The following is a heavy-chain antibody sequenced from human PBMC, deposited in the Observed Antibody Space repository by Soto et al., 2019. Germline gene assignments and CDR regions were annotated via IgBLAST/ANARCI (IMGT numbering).Heavy chain of an antibody. V-gene: IGHV3-49*03. J-gene: IGHJ4*02. CDR3: TRVGGSSSWYEGTGEFDY. D-gene: IGHD6-13*01. CDR1: GFTFGDYA. CDR2: IRSKAYGGTT. Sequence: GGSLRLSCTASGFTFGDYAMSWFRQAPGKGLEWVGFIRSKAYGGTTEYAASVKGRFTISRDDSKSIAYLQMNSLKTEDTAVYYCTRVGGSSSWYEGTGEFDYWGQGTLVTVSS.